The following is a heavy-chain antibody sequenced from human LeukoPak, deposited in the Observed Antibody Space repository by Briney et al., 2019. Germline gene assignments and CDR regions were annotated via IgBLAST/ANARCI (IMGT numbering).Heavy chain of an antibody. D-gene: IGHD6-13*01. CDR1: GFTFSTYA. CDR2: ISSSSSYI. V-gene: IGHV3-21*01. CDR3: ARGGYSSTLYGRYQH. J-gene: IGHJ1*01. Sequence: GGSLRLSCAASGFTFSTYAMHWVRQAPGKGLEWVSSISSSSSYIYYADSVKGRFTISRDNARNSLYLQMNSLRADDTAVYYCARGGYSSTLYGRYQHWGQGTLVTVSP.